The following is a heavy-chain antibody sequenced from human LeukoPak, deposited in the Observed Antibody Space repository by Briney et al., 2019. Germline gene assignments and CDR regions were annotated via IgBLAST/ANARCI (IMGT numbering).Heavy chain of an antibody. CDR1: GGSVSSGDYY. J-gene: IGHJ4*02. Sequence: SQTLSLTCTVSGGSVSSGDYYWSWIRQPPGKGLEWIGYIYYSGSTYYNPSLKSRVTISVDTSKNQFSLKLSSVTAADTAVYYCARVVNYGTTAPYFDYWGQATLVTVSS. D-gene: IGHD3-10*01. CDR3: ARVVNYGTTAPYFDY. V-gene: IGHV4-30-4*01. CDR2: IYYSGST.